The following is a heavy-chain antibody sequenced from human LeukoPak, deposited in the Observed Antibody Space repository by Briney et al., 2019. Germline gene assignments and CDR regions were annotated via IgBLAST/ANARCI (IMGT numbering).Heavy chain of an antibody. J-gene: IGHJ3*02. CDR2: IYYSGST. Sequence: SETLSLTCTVSGGSISSYYWSWIRQPPGKGLEWIGYIYYSGSTNYNPSLKSRVTISVDTSKNQFSLKLSSVTAADMAVYYCAITYYDILTPDAFDIWGQGTMVTVSS. CDR3: AITYYDILTPDAFDI. D-gene: IGHD3-9*01. V-gene: IGHV4-59*01. CDR1: GGSISSYY.